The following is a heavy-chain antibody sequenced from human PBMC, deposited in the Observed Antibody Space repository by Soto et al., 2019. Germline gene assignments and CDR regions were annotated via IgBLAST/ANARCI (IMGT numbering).Heavy chain of an antibody. CDR3: SREGVYDALDY. D-gene: IGHD5-12*01. J-gene: IGHJ4*02. V-gene: IGHV3-48*03. Sequence: PGGSLRLSCAASGFTFSGYEMNWVRQAPGKGLEWVSYITSGSSIYYADSVKGRFTISSDNTKNSLFLQMNSLRTEDTAAYYCSREGVYDALDYWGQGTLVTVSS. CDR2: ITSGSSI. CDR1: GFTFSGYE.